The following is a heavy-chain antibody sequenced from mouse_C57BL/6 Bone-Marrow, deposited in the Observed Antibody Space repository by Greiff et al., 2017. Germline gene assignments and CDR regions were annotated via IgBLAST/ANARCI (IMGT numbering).Heavy chain of an antibody. CDR1: GYTFTSYW. D-gene: IGHD1-1*01. Sequence: EVQLQQPGTVLARPGASVKMSCKTSGYTFTSYWMHWVKQRPGQGLEWIGAIYPGNSDTSYNQKFKGKATLTVATSASTTYVELSSLTTEDYAVYYCALITTVVKGDFDYWGQGTTLTVSS. J-gene: IGHJ2*01. CDR3: ALITTVVKGDFDY. CDR2: IYPGNSDT. V-gene: IGHV1-5*01.